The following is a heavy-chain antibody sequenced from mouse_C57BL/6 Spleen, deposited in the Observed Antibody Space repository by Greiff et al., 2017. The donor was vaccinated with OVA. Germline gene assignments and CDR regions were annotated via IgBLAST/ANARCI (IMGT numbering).Heavy chain of an antibody. CDR3: VRRDPSYWYFDV. CDR2: IRSKSNNYAT. V-gene: IGHV10-1*01. CDR1: GFSFNTYA. Sequence: EAGGGLVQPKGSLKLSCAASGFSFNTYAMNWVRQAPGKGLEWVARIRSKSNNYATYYADSVKDRFTISRDDSESMLYLQMNNLKTEDTAMYYCVRRDPSYWYFDVWGTGTTVTVSS. D-gene: IGHD3-3*01. J-gene: IGHJ1*03.